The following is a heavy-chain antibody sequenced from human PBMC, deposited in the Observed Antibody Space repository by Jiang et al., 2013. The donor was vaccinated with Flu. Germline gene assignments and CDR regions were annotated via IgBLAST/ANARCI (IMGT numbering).Heavy chain of an antibody. CDR2: INAGNGNT. D-gene: IGHD3-10*01. CDR3: ARDSLNPYGSRSQHLTY. Sequence: GAEVKKPGASVKVSCKASGYTFTTYSMHWVRQAPGQRLEWMGWINAGNGNTKYSQKLQDRVTITRDTSASTAYMELSSLRSEDTAVYYCARDSLNPYGSRSQHLTYWGHGTLVTVSS. J-gene: IGHJ4*01. V-gene: IGHV1-3*01. CDR1: GYTFTTYS.